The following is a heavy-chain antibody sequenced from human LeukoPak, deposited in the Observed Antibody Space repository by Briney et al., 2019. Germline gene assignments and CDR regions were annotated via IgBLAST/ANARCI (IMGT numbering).Heavy chain of an antibody. CDR1: GGSISSGGYY. V-gene: IGHV4-31*03. J-gene: IGHJ4*02. CDR3: ARVVLRYSSSWYFDY. D-gene: IGHD6-13*01. CDR2: IYYSGST. Sequence: SETLSLTCTVSGGSISSGGYYWSWIRQHPGKGLEWIGYIYYSGSTYYNPSLKSRVTISVDTSKNQFSLKLSSVTAADTAVYYCARVVLRYSSSWYFDYWGQGTLVTVSS.